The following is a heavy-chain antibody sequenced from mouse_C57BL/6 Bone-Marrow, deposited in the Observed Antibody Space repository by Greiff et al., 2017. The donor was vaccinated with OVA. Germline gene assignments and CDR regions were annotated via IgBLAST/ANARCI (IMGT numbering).Heavy chain of an antibody. V-gene: IGHV5-16*01. J-gene: IGHJ4*01. Sequence: EVKLMESEGGLVQPGSSMKLSCTASGFTFSDYYMAWVRQVPEKGLEWVANINYDGSSTYYLDSLKSRFIISRDNAKNILYLQMSSLKSEDTATYYCARDGYAMDYWGQGTSVTVSS. CDR2: INYDGSST. CDR1: GFTFSDYY. CDR3: ARDGYAMDY.